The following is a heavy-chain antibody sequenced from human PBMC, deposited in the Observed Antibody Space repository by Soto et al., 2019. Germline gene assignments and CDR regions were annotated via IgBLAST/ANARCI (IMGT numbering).Heavy chain of an antibody. CDR1: GGSISSGGYY. CDR2: IYYSGST. V-gene: IGHV4-31*03. Sequence: QVQLQESGPGLVKPSQTLSLTCTVSGGSISSGGYYWSWIRQHPGKGLEWIGYIYYSGSTYYNPSLKSRVTISVDTSKNQFSLKLSSVTAADTAVYYCAREIHPRVAGTGGDFDIWGQGTMVTVSS. D-gene: IGHD2-8*02. J-gene: IGHJ3*02. CDR3: AREIHPRVAGTGGDFDI.